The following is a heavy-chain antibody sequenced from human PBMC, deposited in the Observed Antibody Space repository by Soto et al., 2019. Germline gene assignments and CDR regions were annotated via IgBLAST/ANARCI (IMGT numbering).Heavy chain of an antibody. Sequence: QITLKESGPTLVKPTQTLTLTCTFSGFSLSTSGVGVGWIRQPPGKALEWLALIYWDDDKRYSPSLKSRLTITKDTSKNQVVLTMTNMDPVDTATYYCAHRQYCSGGSCYRGFWSDAFDIWGQGTMVTVSS. CDR3: AHRQYCSGGSCYRGFWSDAFDI. J-gene: IGHJ3*02. CDR1: GFSLSTSGVG. V-gene: IGHV2-5*02. D-gene: IGHD2-15*01. CDR2: IYWDDDK.